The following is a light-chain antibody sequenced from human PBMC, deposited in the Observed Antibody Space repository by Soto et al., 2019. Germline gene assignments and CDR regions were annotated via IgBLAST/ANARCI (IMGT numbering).Light chain of an antibody. CDR1: QRVSSY. J-gene: IGKJ1*01. CDR3: QQRSKWPVT. CDR2: DAS. V-gene: IGKV3-11*01. Sequence: EIVLTQSPATLSLSPGERATLSCRASQRVSSYLAWYQQKPGQAPRLLIYDASNRATGIPARFSGSGSGTDFTLTISSLEPEDFAVYYCQQRSKWPVTFGQGTKVEIK.